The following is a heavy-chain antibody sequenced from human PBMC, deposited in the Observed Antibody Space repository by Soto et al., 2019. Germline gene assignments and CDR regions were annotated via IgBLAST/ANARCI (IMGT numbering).Heavy chain of an antibody. CDR2: ISAYNGNT. J-gene: IGHJ4*02. CDR3: ARDYQWLVYRGYFDY. V-gene: IGHV1-18*01. CDR1: GYTFTSYG. D-gene: IGHD6-19*01. Sequence: GASVKVSCKASGYTFTSYGISWVRQAPGQGLEWMGWISAYNGNTNYAQKLQGRVTMTTDTSTSTAYMELRSLRSDDTAVYYCARDYQWLVYRGYFDYWGQGTLVTVSS.